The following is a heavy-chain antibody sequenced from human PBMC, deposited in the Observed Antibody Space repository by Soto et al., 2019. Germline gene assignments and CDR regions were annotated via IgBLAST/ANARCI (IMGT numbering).Heavy chain of an antibody. CDR3: SRVDPGETSPFDH. D-gene: IGHD3-10*01. CDR1: GYIFTSYY. J-gene: IGHJ4*02. V-gene: IGHV1-46*03. CDR2: INPFDGSR. Sequence: ASMKVSCKASGYIFTSYYLHWVRQAPGQGLEWMGWINPFDGSRMFAQSFQGRGTFSRDTSTSTVYMELSGLRSDDTAVYYCSRVDPGETSPFDHWGQGTLVTVSS.